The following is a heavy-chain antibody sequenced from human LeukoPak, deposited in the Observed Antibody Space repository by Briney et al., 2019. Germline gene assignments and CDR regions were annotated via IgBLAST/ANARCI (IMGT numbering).Heavy chain of an antibody. V-gene: IGHV3-66*01. J-gene: IGHJ4*02. CDR2: ISSAGTT. D-gene: IGHD6-13*01. CDR3: ARDLEAANTYYFDY. CDR1: GFTVSSSY. Sequence: GGSLRLSCAASGFTVSSSYMSWVRQAPGKGLVWVSIISSAGTTYYADSVKGRFTISRDNSKNTVYLQVNSLRDEDTAVYYCARDLEAANTYYFDYWGQGTMVTVSS.